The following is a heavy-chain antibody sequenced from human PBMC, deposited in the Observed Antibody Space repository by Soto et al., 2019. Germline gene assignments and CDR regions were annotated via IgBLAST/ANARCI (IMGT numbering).Heavy chain of an antibody. CDR1: GFTVSSNY. Sequence: GSLRLSCAASGFTVSSNYMSWVRQAPGKGLEWVSLIQSGGSTYYAGSVKGRFTISRDNSKNTLFLQMNSLRAEDTAVYYCARDDVHFCCDGDYRDPMYVRAKRSTVTVSS. V-gene: IGHV3-66*01. CDR3: ARDDVHFCCDGDYRDPMYV. CDR2: IQSGGST. D-gene: IGHD2-21*02. J-gene: IGHJ6*03.